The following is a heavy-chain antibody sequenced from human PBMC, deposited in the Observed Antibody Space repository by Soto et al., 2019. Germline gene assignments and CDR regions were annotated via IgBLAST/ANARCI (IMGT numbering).Heavy chain of an antibody. V-gene: IGHV3-23*01. CDR1: RFSFSSYE. CDR3: ARWWGYCTRTSCATDS. D-gene: IGHD2-8*01. CDR2: VSLTGDRT. J-gene: IGHJ4*02. Sequence: EVQLLESGGGLVQPGGSLRLSCVASRFSFSSYEMSWVRQAAGKGLEWVSRVSLTGDRTNYAGSVKGRFTGCRDNFMNTLYLGMDSRKPEDTAIYYCARWWGYCTRTSCATDSWCRGTPVTFCS.